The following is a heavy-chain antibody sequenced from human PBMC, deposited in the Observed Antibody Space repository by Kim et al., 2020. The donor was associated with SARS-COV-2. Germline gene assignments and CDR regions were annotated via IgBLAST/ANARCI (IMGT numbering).Heavy chain of an antibody. CDR1: GGSFSGYY. J-gene: IGHJ4*02. CDR3: ARGPSREVVTMVRAPDRSPFGY. Sequence: SETLSLTCAVYGGSFSGYYWSWIRQPPGKGLEWIGEINHSGSTNYNPSLKSRVTISVDTSKNQFSLKLSSVTAADTAVYYCARGPSREVVTMVRAPDRSPFGYWGQGTLVTVSS. V-gene: IGHV4-34*01. CDR2: INHSGST. D-gene: IGHD3-10*01.